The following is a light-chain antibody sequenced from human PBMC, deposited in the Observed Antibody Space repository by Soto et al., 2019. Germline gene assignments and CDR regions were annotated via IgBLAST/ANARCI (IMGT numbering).Light chain of an antibody. CDR2: DAS. CDR3: QQYGSSPPIT. Sequence: EIVLTQSPATLSLSPGERATLSCGASQSVSSSYFAWYQQKPGRAPRLLIYDASSRATGIPDRFSGSGSGTDFTLTISRLEPEDFAVYYCQQYGSSPPITFGQGTRLEIK. J-gene: IGKJ5*01. V-gene: IGKV3D-20*01. CDR1: QSVSSSY.